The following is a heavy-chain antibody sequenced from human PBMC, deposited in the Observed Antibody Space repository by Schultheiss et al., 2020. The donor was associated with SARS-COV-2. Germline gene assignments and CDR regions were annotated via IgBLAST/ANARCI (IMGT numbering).Heavy chain of an antibody. CDR1: GFTFSSYS. J-gene: IGHJ4*02. D-gene: IGHD3-10*01. CDR3: ARVSLRGSDY. CDR2: ISSSSSYT. Sequence: VGSLRLSCAASGFTFSSYSMNWVRQAPGKGLEWVSYISSSSSYTNYADSVKGRFTISRDNAKNSLYLQMNSLRAEDTAVYYCARVSLRGSDYWGQGTLVTVSS. V-gene: IGHV3-21*05.